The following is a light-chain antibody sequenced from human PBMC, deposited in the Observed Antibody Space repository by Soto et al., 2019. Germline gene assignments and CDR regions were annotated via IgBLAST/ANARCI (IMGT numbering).Light chain of an antibody. Sequence: QSALTQPASVSGSPGQSITLSCTGTSSDVGGYNYVSWYQQHPGKAPKLMIYEVSNRPSGVSNRFSGSKSGNTASLTISGLQAEDEAGYYCSSYTTSSTLDVVFGGGTQLTVL. CDR1: SSDVGGYNY. J-gene: IGLJ2*01. V-gene: IGLV2-14*01. CDR3: SSYTTSSTLDVV. CDR2: EVS.